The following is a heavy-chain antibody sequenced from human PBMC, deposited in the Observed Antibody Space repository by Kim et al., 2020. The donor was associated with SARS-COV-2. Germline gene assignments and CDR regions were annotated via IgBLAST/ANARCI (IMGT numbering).Heavy chain of an antibody. CDR2: INPNSGGT. V-gene: IGHV1-2*02. Sequence: ASVKVSCNASGYTFTGYYMHWVRQAPGKGLEWMGWINPNSGGTNYAQKFQGRVTMTRDTSISTAYMELSRLRSDDTAVYYCARDSERDSSGWYGNWFDPWGQGTLVTVSS. CDR1: GYTFTGYY. D-gene: IGHD6-19*01. J-gene: IGHJ5*02. CDR3: ARDSERDSSGWYGNWFDP.